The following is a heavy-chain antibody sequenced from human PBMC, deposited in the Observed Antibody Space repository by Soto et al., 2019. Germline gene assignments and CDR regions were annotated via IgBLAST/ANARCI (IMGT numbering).Heavy chain of an antibody. CDR2: IIPIFGTA. CDR3: ARGPRYYDFWSGLVYYYGMDV. D-gene: IGHD3-3*01. Sequence: QVQLVQSGAEVKKPGSSVKVSCKASGGTFSSYAISWVRQAPGQGLEWMGGIIPIFGTANYAQKFQGRVTITADKPTSTAYMELSSLRSEDTAVYYCARGPRYYDFWSGLVYYYGMDVWGQGTTVTVSS. J-gene: IGHJ6*02. CDR1: GGTFSSYA. V-gene: IGHV1-69*06.